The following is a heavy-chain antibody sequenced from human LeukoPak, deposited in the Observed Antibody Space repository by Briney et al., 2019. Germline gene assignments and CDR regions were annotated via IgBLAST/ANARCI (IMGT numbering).Heavy chain of an antibody. CDR3: ARASSGWYNWFDP. D-gene: IGHD6-19*01. J-gene: IGHJ5*02. V-gene: IGHV4-61*01. Sequence: PSETLSLTCTVSGGSISSSSYYWSWIRQSPGKGLEWIGYIYYSGSTNFNPSLKSRVTISVDTSKNQFSLKLSSVTAADTAVYYCARASSGWYNWFDPWGQGTLVTVSS. CDR2: IYYSGST. CDR1: GGSISSSSYY.